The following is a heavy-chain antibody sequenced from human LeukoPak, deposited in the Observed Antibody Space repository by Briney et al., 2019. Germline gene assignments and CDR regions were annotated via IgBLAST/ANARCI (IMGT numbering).Heavy chain of an antibody. CDR1: GFTSSDYW. D-gene: IGHD1-26*01. J-gene: IGHJ4*02. CDR2: IKQDRSET. V-gene: IGHV3-7*01. CDR3: ARDKIVGATNLDF. Sequence: GRSLRLSCAASGFTSSDYWMSWVRQAPGKGLEWVANIKQDRSETHYVDSVKGRFTISRDNAKNSLSLQMNSLRADDTAAYYCARDKIVGATNLDFWGQGTLVTVSS.